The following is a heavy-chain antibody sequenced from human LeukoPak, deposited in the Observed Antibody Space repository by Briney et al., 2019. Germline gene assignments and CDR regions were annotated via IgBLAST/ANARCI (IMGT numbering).Heavy chain of an antibody. J-gene: IGHJ4*02. CDR1: GGSISSSSYY. CDR3: ARAHYDFWSGYYTLLFDY. V-gene: IGHV4-39*01. Sequence: SETLSLTCTVSGGSISSSSYYWGWIRQPPGKGLEWIGSIYYSGSTYYNPSLKSRFTISVDTSKNQFSLKLSSVTAADTAVYYCARAHYDFWSGYYTLLFDYWGQGTLVTVSS. CDR2: IYYSGST. D-gene: IGHD3-3*01.